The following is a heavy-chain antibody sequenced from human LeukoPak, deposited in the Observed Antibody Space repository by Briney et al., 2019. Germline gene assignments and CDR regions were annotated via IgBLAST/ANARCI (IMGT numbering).Heavy chain of an antibody. Sequence: GGSLRLSCAASGFTFTNYAMSWVRQAPGKGLEYISTFSVSDGRTYYADSVKGRFTISRDNSKYTVYLQMNSLRVEDTAVYYCAKQHAATGGYFDYWGQGTLVTVSS. J-gene: IGHJ4*02. CDR2: FSVSDGRT. CDR1: GFTFTNYA. D-gene: IGHD3-10*01. CDR3: AKQHAATGGYFDY. V-gene: IGHV3-23*01.